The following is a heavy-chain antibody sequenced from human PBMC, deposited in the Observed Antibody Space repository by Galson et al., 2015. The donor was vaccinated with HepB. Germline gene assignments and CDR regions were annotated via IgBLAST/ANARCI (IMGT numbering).Heavy chain of an antibody. V-gene: IGHV3-30*18. CDR3: AKDPYLYSALAGTMAGFDY. CDR1: GVTYSNYG. J-gene: IGHJ4*02. CDR2: ISYDGRNK. D-gene: IGHD6-19*01. Sequence: SLRLSCAASGVTYSNYGFHWVRQAPGKGLEWVTVISYDGRNKYYADSVKGRFTISRDNSKNMVYLQMNSLRAEDTALYYCAKDPYLYSALAGTMAGFDYWGQGTLVTGSS.